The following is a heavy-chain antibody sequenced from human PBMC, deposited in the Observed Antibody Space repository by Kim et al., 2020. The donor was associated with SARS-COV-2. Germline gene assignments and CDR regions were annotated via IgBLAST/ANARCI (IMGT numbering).Heavy chain of an antibody. CDR3: AKAFWDSGYPRYLDY. D-gene: IGHD5-12*01. V-gene: IGHV3-23*01. CDR2: ISGSGVST. J-gene: IGHJ4*01. Sequence: GGSLRLSCAASGLTFSSYAMSWVRQAPGKGPEWVSGISGSGVSTFYADSVKGRFTISRDNAKNTLYLQTNSLKAEDTAVYYCAKAFWDSGYPRYLDYWG. CDR1: GLTFSSYA.